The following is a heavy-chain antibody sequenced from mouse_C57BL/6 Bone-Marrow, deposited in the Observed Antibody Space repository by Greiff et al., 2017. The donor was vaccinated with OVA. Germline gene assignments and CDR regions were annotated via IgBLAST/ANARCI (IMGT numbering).Heavy chain of an antibody. CDR3: ARSPYYYGSSLWYFDV. CDR2: INPNNGGT. V-gene: IGHV1-18*01. Sequence: VHVKQSGPELVKPGASVKIPCKASGYTFTDYNMDWVKQSHGKSLEWIGDINPNNGGTIYNQKFKGKATLTVDKSSSTAYMELRSLTSEDTAVYYCARSPYYYGSSLWYFDVWGTGTTVTVSS. CDR1: GYTFTDYN. D-gene: IGHD1-1*01. J-gene: IGHJ1*03.